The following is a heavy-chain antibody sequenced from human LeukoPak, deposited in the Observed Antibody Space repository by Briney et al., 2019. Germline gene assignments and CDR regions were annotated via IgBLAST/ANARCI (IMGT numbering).Heavy chain of an antibody. D-gene: IGHD1-26*01. CDR2: ISGSGGST. J-gene: IGHJ4*01. CDR1: GFTLSSYA. CDR3: AKVSSGTYLDYFDY. V-gene: IGHV3-23*01. Sequence: GGSLRLSCAASGFTLSSYAMSWVRQAPGKGLEWVSGISGSGGSTYYADTVKGRFTISRDNSKKTLFLQMNSLRAEDTAVYYCAKVSSGTYLDYFDYWGXXXLVTVSS.